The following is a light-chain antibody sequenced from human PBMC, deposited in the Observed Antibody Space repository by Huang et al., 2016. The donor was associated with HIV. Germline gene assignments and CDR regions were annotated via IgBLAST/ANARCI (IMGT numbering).Light chain of an antibody. J-gene: IGKJ4*01. CDR1: QSVGNY. V-gene: IGKV3-11*01. CDR2: DTS. CDR3: QQRSSGVT. Sequence: IVLTQSPAPLSWYPGERVTLSCRASQSVGNYIAWYQQHPGQSPKLLIYDTSTRATGTPVRFSGSGSGTDFTLTISSLESEDFAVYYCQQRSSGVTFGGGTKV.